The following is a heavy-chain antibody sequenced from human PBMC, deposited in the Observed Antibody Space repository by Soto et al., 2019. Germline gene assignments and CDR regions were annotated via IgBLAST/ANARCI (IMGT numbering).Heavy chain of an antibody. Sequence: QVQLVESGGGVVQPGRSLRLSCVVSGFTFSRYGMHWVRQAPGKGLEWVAVISYDGRKKYYADSVKGRFTISRDNSKNTLYLQMNNLRAEDTAVYYCAKDEVLVEVVARDYYGMDVWGQGTTVTVSS. J-gene: IGHJ6*02. CDR3: AKDEVLVEVVARDYYGMDV. CDR1: GFTFSRYG. D-gene: IGHD2-15*01. V-gene: IGHV3-30*18. CDR2: ISYDGRKK.